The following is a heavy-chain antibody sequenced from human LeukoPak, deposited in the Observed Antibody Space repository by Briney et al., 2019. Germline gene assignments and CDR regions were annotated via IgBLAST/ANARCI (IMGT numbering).Heavy chain of an antibody. CDR3: ARDQSGWYPLDY. CDR2: ISGSGGST. D-gene: IGHD6-19*01. Sequence: GGSLRLSCAASGFTFSNFAMSWVRQAPGKRLEWVSAISGSGGSTYYADSVKGRFTISRDNSKNTLYLQMNSLRAEDTAVYNCARDQSGWYPLDYWGQGTLVTVSS. V-gene: IGHV3-23*01. J-gene: IGHJ4*02. CDR1: GFTFSNFA.